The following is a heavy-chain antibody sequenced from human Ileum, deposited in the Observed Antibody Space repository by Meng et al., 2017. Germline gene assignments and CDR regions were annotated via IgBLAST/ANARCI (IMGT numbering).Heavy chain of an antibody. CDR1: GFTFSSYA. V-gene: IGHV3-30*04. CDR3: AREFGGDILTGYYTFWYYYYGMDV. D-gene: IGHD3-9*01. Sequence: GESLKISCAASGFTFSSYAMHWVRQAPGKGLEWVAVISYDGSNKYYADSVKGRFTISRDNSKNTLYLQMNSLRAEDTAVYYCAREFGGDILTGYYTFWYYYYGMDVWGQGNTVNVSS. CDR2: ISYDGSNK. J-gene: IGHJ6*02.